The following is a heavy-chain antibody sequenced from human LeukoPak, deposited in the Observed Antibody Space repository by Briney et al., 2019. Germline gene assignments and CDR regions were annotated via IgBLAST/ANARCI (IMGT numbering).Heavy chain of an antibody. CDR3: AGDLVVDWSLGYGMDV. J-gene: IGHJ6*02. Sequence: GGSLRLSCAASGFTFSSYGMHWVRQAPGKGLEWVAVIWYDGSNKYYADSVKGRFTISRDNSKNTLYLQMNSLRAEDTAVYYCAGDLVVDWSLGYGMDVWGQGTTVTVSS. CDR1: GFTFSSYG. V-gene: IGHV3-33*01. CDR2: IWYDGSNK. D-gene: IGHD3-9*01.